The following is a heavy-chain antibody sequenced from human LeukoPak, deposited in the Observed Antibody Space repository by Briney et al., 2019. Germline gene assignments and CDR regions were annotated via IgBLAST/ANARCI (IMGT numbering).Heavy chain of an antibody. V-gene: IGHV4-59*01. Sequence: SETLSLACTVSGGSISSYYWSWIRQPPGKGLEWIGYIYYSGSTNYNPSLKSRVTISVDTSKNQFSLKLSSVTAADTAVYYCARGSIAARNDAFDIWGQGTIVTVSS. D-gene: IGHD6-6*01. CDR2: IYYSGST. J-gene: IGHJ3*02. CDR1: GGSISSYY. CDR3: ARGSIAARNDAFDI.